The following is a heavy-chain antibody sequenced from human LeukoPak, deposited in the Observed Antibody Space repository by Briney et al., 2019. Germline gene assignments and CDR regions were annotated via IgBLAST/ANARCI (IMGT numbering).Heavy chain of an antibody. V-gene: IGHV1-2*02. CDR1: GYTFTGSY. D-gene: IGHD3-22*01. Sequence: GASVKVSCKASGYTFTGSYMHWVRQAPGQGLEWMGWINPNTGGTNYAQKFQGRVTMTRDTSISTTYMELSRLRSDDTAVYYCASQPYYFDSSGYYDYWGQGTLVTVSS. CDR2: INPNTGGT. CDR3: ASQPYYFDSSGYYDY. J-gene: IGHJ4*02.